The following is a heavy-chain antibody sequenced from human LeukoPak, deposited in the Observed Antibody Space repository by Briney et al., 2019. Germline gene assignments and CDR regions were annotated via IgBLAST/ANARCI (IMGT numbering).Heavy chain of an antibody. CDR1: GYTFTGYY. V-gene: IGHV1-2*04. D-gene: IGHD3-10*01. J-gene: IGHJ3*02. CDR2: INPNSGGT. CDR3: ARVGYYGSGSYYNGAFDI. Sequence: ASVKVSCKASGYTFTGYYMHWVRQAPGQGLEWMGWINPNSGGTNYAQKFQGWVTMTRDTSISTAYMELSRLRSDDTAVYYCARVGYYGSGSYYNGAFDIWGQGTTVTVSS.